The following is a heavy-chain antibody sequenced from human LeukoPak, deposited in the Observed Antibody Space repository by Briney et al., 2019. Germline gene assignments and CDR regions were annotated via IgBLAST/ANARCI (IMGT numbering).Heavy chain of an antibody. CDR1: GFTVSSNY. D-gene: IGHD6-19*01. CDR3: ARPHPTGYSSGWLGFDY. Sequence: GSLRLSCAASGFTVSSNYMSWVRQAPGKGLEWVSVIYSGGSTYYADSVRGRFTISRDNSKNTLYLQMNSLRAEDTAVYYCARPHPTGYSSGWLGFDYWGQGTLVTVSS. CDR2: IYSGGST. V-gene: IGHV3-53*01. J-gene: IGHJ4*02.